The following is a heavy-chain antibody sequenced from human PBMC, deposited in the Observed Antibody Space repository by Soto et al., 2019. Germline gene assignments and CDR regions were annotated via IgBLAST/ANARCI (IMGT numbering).Heavy chain of an antibody. J-gene: IGHJ6*02. CDR2: IIPIFGTA. CDR1: EGTCSTYA. V-gene: IGHV1-69*12. CDR3: ARHPRQNYYYGMDV. Sequence: QVQLVQSGAEVKKPGSSVKVSCKASEGTCSTYAISWLRQSLGQGLEWMGGIIPIFGTANYAQKFQGRGTITADEATSTAYMELSSLRSEDTAVYYCARHPRQNYYYGMDVWGQGTTVTVSS.